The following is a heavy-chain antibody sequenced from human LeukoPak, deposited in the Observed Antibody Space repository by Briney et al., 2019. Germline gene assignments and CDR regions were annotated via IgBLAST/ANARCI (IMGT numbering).Heavy chain of an antibody. V-gene: IGHV3-21*01. CDR1: GFTFSSYS. CDR2: ISSSSSYI. CDR3: ARLPAAGTMDY. Sequence: GGSLRLSCAASGFTFSSYSMNWVRQAPGKGLEWVSSISSSSSYIYYADSVKGRFTISRDNAKNSLYLQMNSLRAEDTAVYYCARLPAAGTMDYWGQGTLVTVSS. D-gene: IGHD6-13*01. J-gene: IGHJ4*02.